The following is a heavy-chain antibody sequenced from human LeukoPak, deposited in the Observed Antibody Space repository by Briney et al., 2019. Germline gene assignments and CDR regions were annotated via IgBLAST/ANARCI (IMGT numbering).Heavy chain of an antibody. CDR2: ISSSSSYI. Sequence: GGPLRLSCAASGFTFSSYSMNWVRQAPGKGLEWVSSISSSSSYIYYADSVKGRFTISRDNAKNSLYLQMNSLRAEDTAVYYCAKGVRYFDWLLPPSDYWGQGTLVTVSS. V-gene: IGHV3-21*04. CDR1: GFTFSSYS. J-gene: IGHJ4*02. D-gene: IGHD3-9*01. CDR3: AKGVRYFDWLLPPSDY.